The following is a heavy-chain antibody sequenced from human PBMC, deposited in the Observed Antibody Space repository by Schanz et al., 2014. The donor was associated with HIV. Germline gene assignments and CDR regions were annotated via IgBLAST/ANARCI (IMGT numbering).Heavy chain of an antibody. CDR3: ARELMATGGFDY. CDR2: VNPTGGDT. Sequence: QVQLVQSGAEMKKPGASVMVSCKASGYTFNSHYIHWVRQAPGQGLEWMGVVNPTGGDTSHAQRFQGRITMTRDTSTSTVYMELSSLTSEDTAMYSCARELMATGGFDYWGQGTLVTVTS. CDR1: GYTFNSHY. J-gene: IGHJ4*02. D-gene: IGHD3-10*01. V-gene: IGHV1-46*02.